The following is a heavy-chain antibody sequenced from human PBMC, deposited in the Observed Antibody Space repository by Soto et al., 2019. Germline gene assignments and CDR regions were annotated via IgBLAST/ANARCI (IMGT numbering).Heavy chain of an antibody. CDR1: GFSFRSHA. V-gene: IGHV3-33*01. CDR3: SRDGQQLAPYTMDV. D-gene: IGHD1-1*01. J-gene: IGHJ6*02. Sequence: QVQLVESGGGVVQPGRALRLSCATSGFSFRSHAMHWVRQAPGKGLEWVAQIWFDGSKKNYADSVKGRFTISTDNSKNIFYVQMDDLRAEDTAVYYCSRDGQQLAPYTMDVWGQGTTVTVPS. CDR2: IWFDGSKK.